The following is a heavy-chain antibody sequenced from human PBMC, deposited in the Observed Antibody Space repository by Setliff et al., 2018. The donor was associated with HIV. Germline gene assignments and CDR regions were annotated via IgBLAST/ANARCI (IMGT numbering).Heavy chain of an antibody. CDR2: INPNSGGT. CDR1: GYTFTGYY. CDR3: ARGTRVGANDAFDI. Sequence: ASVKVSCKASGYTFTGYYMHWVRQAPGQGPEWMGRINPNSGGTNCAQKCQGRVTMTRDTSISTAYMELSRLRSDDTAVYYCARGTRVGANDAFDIWGQGTMVTVSS. J-gene: IGHJ3*02. D-gene: IGHD1-26*01. V-gene: IGHV1-2*06.